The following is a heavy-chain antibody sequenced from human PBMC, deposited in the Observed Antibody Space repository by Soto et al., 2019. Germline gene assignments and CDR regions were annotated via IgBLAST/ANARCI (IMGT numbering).Heavy chain of an antibody. J-gene: IGHJ4*02. CDR1: GGSISSSSYY. D-gene: IGHD3-22*01. CDR2: IYYSGNT. CDR3: ARDISSDSLFGD. Sequence: SETLSLTCTVSGGSISSSSYYWGWIRQPPGKGLEWIGNIYYSGNTYYNPSLKSRVTISVDTSKNQFSLKLSSVTAADTAVYYCARDISSDSLFGDWGQGALVTVSS. V-gene: IGHV4-39*02.